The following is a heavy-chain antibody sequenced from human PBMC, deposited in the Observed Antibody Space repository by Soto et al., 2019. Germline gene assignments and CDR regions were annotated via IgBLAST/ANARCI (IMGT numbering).Heavy chain of an antibody. V-gene: IGHV1-18*01. J-gene: IGHJ6*02. D-gene: IGHD5-12*01. Sequence: GSSVKVSCKASGYTFTSYGISWVRQAPGQGLEWLGWISAYNGNTNYAQKLQGRVTMTTDTSTSTAYMELRSLRSDDTAVYYCASPDNLVATSHSSGRPFPSLYYGMDVWGQGTTVTVSS. CDR2: ISAYNGNT. CDR1: GYTFTSYG. CDR3: ASPDNLVATSHSSGRPFPSLYYGMDV.